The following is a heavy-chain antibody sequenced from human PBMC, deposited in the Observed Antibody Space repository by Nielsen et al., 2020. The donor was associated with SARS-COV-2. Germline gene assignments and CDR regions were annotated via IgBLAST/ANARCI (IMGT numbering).Heavy chain of an antibody. CDR3: AREGETTFGMDV. D-gene: IGHD3-16*01. Sequence: GESLKISCSASGFTFSRHWMSLVRQAPGKGLEWVSVIYSGGSTYYADSVKGRFTISRDNSKNTLYLQMNSLRAEDTAVYYCAREGETTFGMDVWGQGTTVTVSS. CDR2: IYSGGST. CDR1: GFTFSRHW. J-gene: IGHJ6*02. V-gene: IGHV3-53*01.